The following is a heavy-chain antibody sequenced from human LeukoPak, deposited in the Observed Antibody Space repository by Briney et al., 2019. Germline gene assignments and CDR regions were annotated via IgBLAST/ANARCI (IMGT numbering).Heavy chain of an antibody. V-gene: IGHV1-69*04. Sequence: GASVKVSCKASGGTFSSYAIRWVRQAPGQGLEWMGRIIPILGIANYAQKFQGRVTITADKSTSTAYMELSSLRSEDTAVYYCARALTYYDSSGYYSMDYWGQGTLVTVSS. CDR1: GGTFSSYA. D-gene: IGHD3-22*01. CDR2: IIPILGIA. CDR3: ARALTYYDSSGYYSMDY. J-gene: IGHJ4*02.